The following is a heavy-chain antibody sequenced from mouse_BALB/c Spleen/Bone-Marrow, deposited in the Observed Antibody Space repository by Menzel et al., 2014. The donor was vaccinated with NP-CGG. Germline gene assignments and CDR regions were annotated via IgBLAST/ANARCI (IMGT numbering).Heavy chain of an antibody. J-gene: IGHJ2*01. V-gene: IGHV4-1*02. D-gene: IGHD2-1*01. CDR1: GFGFXRYW. CDR2: INPDSSTI. Sequence: EVQRVESGGGLVQPGGSPKLSCAASGFGFXRYWMSWVRQAPGKGLEWIGEINPDSSTINYTPSLKDKFIISRDNAKNTLYLQMSKVRSEDTALYYCARQGYYGKGDYWGQGTTLTVSS. CDR3: ARQGYYGKGDY.